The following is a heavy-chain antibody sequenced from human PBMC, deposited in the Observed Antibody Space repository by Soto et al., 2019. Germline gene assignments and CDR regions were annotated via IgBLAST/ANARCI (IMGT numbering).Heavy chain of an antibody. CDR3: ATVPAAHNYYGMDV. CDR1: GFTFSSYG. V-gene: IGHV3-30*03. CDR2: ISYDGSNK. J-gene: IGHJ6*02. Sequence: QVQLVESGGGVVQPGRSLRLSCAASGFTFSSYGMHWVRQAPGKGLEWVAVISYDGSNKYYAVSVKGRFTISRDNSKNTLYLQMNSLRAEDTAVYYCATVPAAHNYYGMDVWGQGTTVTVSS. D-gene: IGHD2-2*01.